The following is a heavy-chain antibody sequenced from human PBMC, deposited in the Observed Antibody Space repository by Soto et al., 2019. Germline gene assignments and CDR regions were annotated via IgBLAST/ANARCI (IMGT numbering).Heavy chain of an antibody. J-gene: IGHJ4*02. V-gene: IGHV4-30-2*01. Sequence: SETLSLTCAVSGGSISSGGYSWSWIRQPPGKGLEWIGYIYHSGSTYYNPSLKSRVTISVDRSKNQFSLKLSSVTAADTAVYYCARGNVVPLDYWGQGTLVTVSS. D-gene: IGHD2-21*01. CDR2: IYHSGST. CDR3: ARGNVVPLDY. CDR1: GGSISSGGYS.